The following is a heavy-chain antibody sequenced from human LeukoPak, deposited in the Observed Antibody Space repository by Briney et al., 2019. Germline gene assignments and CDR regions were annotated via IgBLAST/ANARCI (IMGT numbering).Heavy chain of an antibody. CDR3: AKDLVGGGYLTSTFDY. Sequence: GGSLRLSCAASGFTFTIYAMNWVRQAPGKGLEWVSAISGSGGSTYYADSVKGRFTISRDISKNTLYLQMNSLRAEDTAVYYCAKDLVGGGYLTSTFDYWGQGSLVTVSS. D-gene: IGHD5-12*01. V-gene: IGHV3-23*01. CDR2: ISGSGGST. CDR1: GFTFTIYA. J-gene: IGHJ4*02.